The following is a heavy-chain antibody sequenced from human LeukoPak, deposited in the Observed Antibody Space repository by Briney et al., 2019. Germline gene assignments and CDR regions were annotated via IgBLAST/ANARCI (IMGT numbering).Heavy chain of an antibody. Sequence: TLSLTCAVSGGSMSSYHWNWIRQPPGKALEWLARIDWDDDKYYSTSLKTRLTISKDTSKNQVVLTMTNMDPVDTATYYCARYSSSWAFDYWGQGTLVTVSS. CDR3: ARYSSSWAFDY. J-gene: IGHJ4*02. CDR1: GGSMSSYHW. D-gene: IGHD6-13*01. CDR2: IDWDDDK. V-gene: IGHV2-70*11.